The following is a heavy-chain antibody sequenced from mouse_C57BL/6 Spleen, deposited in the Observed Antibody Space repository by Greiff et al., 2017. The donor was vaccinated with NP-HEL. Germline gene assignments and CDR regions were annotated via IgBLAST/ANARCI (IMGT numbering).Heavy chain of an antibody. D-gene: IGHD1-1*01. V-gene: IGHV7-3*01. CDR2: IRNKASGYTT. CDR3: ARSPITTVVFDY. CDR1: GFTFTDYY. J-gene: IGHJ2*01. Sequence: EVQVVESGGGLVQPGGSLSLSCAASGFTFTDYYMSWVRQPPGKALEWLGFIRNKASGYTTEYSASVKGRFTISRDNSPSILYLQMNALRAEDSATYYCARSPITTVVFDYWGQGTTLTVSS.